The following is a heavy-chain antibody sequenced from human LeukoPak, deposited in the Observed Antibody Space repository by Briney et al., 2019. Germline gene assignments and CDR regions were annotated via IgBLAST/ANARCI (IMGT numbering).Heavy chain of an antibody. CDR3: AGRDGGSCFGS. CDR2: IYYSGST. CDR1: GGSISSGDYY. Sequence: SETPSLTCTVSGGSISSGDYYWSWIRQPPGKGLEWIGYIYYSGSTYYNPSLKSRVTISVDTSKNQFSLKLSSVTAADTAVYYCAGRDGGSCFGSWGQGTLVTVSS. J-gene: IGHJ5*02. V-gene: IGHV4-30-4*08. D-gene: IGHD2-15*01.